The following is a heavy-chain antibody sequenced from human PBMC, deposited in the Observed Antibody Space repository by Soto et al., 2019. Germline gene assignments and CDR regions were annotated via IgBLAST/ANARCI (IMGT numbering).Heavy chain of an antibody. V-gene: IGHV3-74*01. Sequence: GGSLRLSCAASGFTFSSYWIHWVRQAPGKGLVWVSRINSDGSSTNYADSAKGRFTISRDNSKNTLYLQMNSLRAEDTAVYYCAKERYYYGSGSYYNHFDYWGQGTLVTVSS. D-gene: IGHD3-10*01. CDR3: AKERYYYGSGSYYNHFDY. J-gene: IGHJ4*02. CDR1: GFTFSSYW. CDR2: INSDGSST.